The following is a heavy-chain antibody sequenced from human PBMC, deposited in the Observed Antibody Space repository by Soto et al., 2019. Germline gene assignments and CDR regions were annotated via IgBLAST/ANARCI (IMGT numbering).Heavy chain of an antibody. CDR1: GYDFTNYG. J-gene: IGHJ4*02. V-gene: IGHV1-18*01. D-gene: IGHD3-9*01. Sequence: QVRLVQSGAEVKKPGASVKVSCKTYGYDFTNYGINWVRQAPGQGLECMGWISAYNGNIVYAQNFRGKATLTTDTSTGSDYMALRSLRSDDTAVYYCARGHDIVSGGKFTFWGEGTLVPVSS. CDR2: ISAYNGNI. CDR3: ARGHDIVSGGKFTF.